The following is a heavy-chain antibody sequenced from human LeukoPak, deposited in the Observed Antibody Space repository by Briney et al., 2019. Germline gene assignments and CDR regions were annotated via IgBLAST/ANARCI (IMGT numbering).Heavy chain of an antibody. CDR1: GGSISSGGYY. V-gene: IGHV4-31*03. CDR2: IYYSGST. CDR3: AREVEGYPTYFDY. D-gene: IGHD5-12*01. Sequence: PSETPSLTCTVSGGSISSGGYYWSWIRQHPGKGLEWIGYIYYSGSTYYNPSLKSRVTISVDTSKNQFSLKLSSVTAADTAVYYCAREVEGYPTYFDYWGQGTLVTVSS. J-gene: IGHJ4*02.